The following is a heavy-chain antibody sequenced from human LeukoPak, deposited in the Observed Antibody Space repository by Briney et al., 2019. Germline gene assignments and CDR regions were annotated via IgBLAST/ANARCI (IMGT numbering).Heavy chain of an antibody. D-gene: IGHD1-26*01. CDR1: GFTFSSYA. CDR3: ARETRGSYVPGLDS. CDR2: ISGSGGST. V-gene: IGHV3-23*01. J-gene: IGHJ4*02. Sequence: GGSLRLSCAASGFTFSSYAMSWVRQAPGKGLEWVSAISGSGGSTYYADSVKGRFTISRDNAKNSLNLQMNSLRAEDTAVYYCARETRGSYVPGLDSWGQGTLVTVSS.